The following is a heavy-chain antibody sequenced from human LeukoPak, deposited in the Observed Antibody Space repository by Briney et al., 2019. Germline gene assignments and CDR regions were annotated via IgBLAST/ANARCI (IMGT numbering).Heavy chain of an antibody. CDR3: ARVNTNDYGDYGARYYFDY. Sequence: SETLSLTCTVSNGSISNYYWSWIRQPPGKGLEWIGFIYYSGSTNYNPSLKSRVTISVDTSKNEFSLKLNSVTAADTAVYYCARVNTNDYGDYGARYYFDYWGQGTLVSVSS. V-gene: IGHV4-59*12. J-gene: IGHJ4*02. D-gene: IGHD4-17*01. CDR2: IYYSGST. CDR1: NGSISNYY.